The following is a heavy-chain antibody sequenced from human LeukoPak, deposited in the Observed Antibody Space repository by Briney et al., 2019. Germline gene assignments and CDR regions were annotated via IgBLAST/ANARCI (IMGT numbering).Heavy chain of an antibody. CDR2: ISYDGSNK. Sequence: PGESLRLSCAASGFTFSSYAMHWVRQAPGKGLEWVAVISYDGSNKYYADSVKGRFTISRDNSKNTLYLQMNSLRAEDTAVYYCARSSGWYSNFDYWGQGTLVTVSS. CDR1: GFTFSSYA. J-gene: IGHJ4*02. D-gene: IGHD6-19*01. V-gene: IGHV3-30-3*01. CDR3: ARSSGWYSNFDY.